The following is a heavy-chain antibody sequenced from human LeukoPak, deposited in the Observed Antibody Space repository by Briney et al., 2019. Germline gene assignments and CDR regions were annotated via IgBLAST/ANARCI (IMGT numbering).Heavy chain of an antibody. CDR2: ITPFNGNT. V-gene: IGHV1-45*02. J-gene: IGHJ4*02. Sequence: GASVKVSCKASGYTFTYRYLHWVRQAPGQALEWMGWITPFNGNTNYAQKFQDRVTITRDRSMSTAYMELSSLRSEDTAMYYCATDLSGWYIGWGQGTLVTVSS. D-gene: IGHD6-19*01. CDR1: GYTFTYRY. CDR3: ATDLSGWYIG.